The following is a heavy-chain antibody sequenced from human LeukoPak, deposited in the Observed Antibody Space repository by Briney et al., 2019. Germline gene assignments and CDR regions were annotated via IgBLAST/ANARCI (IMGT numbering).Heavy chain of an antibody. V-gene: IGHV3-23*01. CDR1: GFTLSTYA. J-gene: IGHJ4*02. CDR3: AKAPVTSCRGAYCYPFDS. D-gene: IGHD2-21*01. CDR2: TSSSDAGT. Sequence: GGSLRLSCAASGFTLSTYAMSWVRQTPGQGLEWVAATSSSDAGTYHADSVRGRFTISRDNSKNTLYLQMNSLRAEDAAVYFCAKAPVTSCRGAYCYPFDSWGQGTLVTVSS.